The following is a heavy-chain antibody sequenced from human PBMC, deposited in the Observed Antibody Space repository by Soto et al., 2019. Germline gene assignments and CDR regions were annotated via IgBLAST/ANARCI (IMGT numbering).Heavy chain of an antibody. CDR2: ISYDGSNK. CDR3: AKIGAGSYYGDWYFDL. V-gene: IGHV3-30*18. Sequence: QVQLVESGGGVVQPGRSLRLSCAASGFTFSSYGMHWVRQAPGKGLEWVAVISYDGSNKYNADSVKGRFTISRDNSKNTLYLQMNSLRAEDTAVYYCAKIGAGSYYGDWYFDLWGRGTLVTVSS. D-gene: IGHD1-26*01. J-gene: IGHJ2*01. CDR1: GFTFSSYG.